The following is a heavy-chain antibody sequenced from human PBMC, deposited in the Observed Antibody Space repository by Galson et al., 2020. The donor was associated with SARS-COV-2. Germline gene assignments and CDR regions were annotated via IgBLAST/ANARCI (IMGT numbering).Heavy chain of an antibody. CDR1: GFKFDDYA. J-gene: IGHJ4*02. CDR2: IAWNSGSV. V-gene: IGHV3-9*01. D-gene: IGHD3-10*01. Sequence: SLKISCAASGFKFDDYAMHWVRQAPGKGLEWISGIAWNSGSVRYADSVKGRFTISRDNAKNSLFLQMNSLRPEDTAVYYCARELAGGWGQGTLVTVSS. CDR3: ARELAGG.